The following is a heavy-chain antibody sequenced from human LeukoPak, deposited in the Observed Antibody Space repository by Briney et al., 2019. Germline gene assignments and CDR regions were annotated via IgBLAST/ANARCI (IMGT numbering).Heavy chain of an antibody. Sequence: GGSLRLSCAASGFTFSSFAMHWVRQAPGKGPEWVAVISYDGSNKYYADSVKGRFTISRDNSKNTLYLQMNSLTAEDTAVYYCARDDRGIAAAGFFDYWGQGTLVTVSS. CDR2: ISYDGSNK. CDR3: ARDDRGIAAAGFFDY. V-gene: IGHV3-30*04. CDR1: GFTFSSFA. D-gene: IGHD6-13*01. J-gene: IGHJ4*02.